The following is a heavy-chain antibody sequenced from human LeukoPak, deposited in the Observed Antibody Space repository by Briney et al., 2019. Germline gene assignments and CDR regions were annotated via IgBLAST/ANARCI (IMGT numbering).Heavy chain of an antibody. CDR1: GYTLSDHH. J-gene: IGHJ4*02. D-gene: IGHD5-24*01. V-gene: IGHV1-2*02. CDR3: ARDPVDGYSHYDF. Sequence: ASVKVSCKASGYTLSDHHLIWVRQAPGQGLEWMGWIRPNSGGMKYAQEFQGRVTMTRDTSISTAYLELSRLTSDDTAIYYCARDPVDGYSHYDFWGPGTLVTVSS. CDR2: IRPNSGGM.